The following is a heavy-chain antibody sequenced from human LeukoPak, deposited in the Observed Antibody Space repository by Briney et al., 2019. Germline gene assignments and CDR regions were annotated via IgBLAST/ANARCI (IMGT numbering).Heavy chain of an antibody. CDR1: GGSFSGYY. CDR2: INHSGST. J-gene: IGHJ4*02. CDR3: ARENPRIRYYFDY. V-gene: IGHV4-34*01. D-gene: IGHD2/OR15-2a*01. Sequence: PSKTLSLTCAVYGGSFSGYYWSWIRQPPGKGLEWIGEINHSGSTNYNPSLKSRVTISVDTSKNQFSLKLSSVTAADTAVYYCARENPRIRYYFDYWGQGTLVTVSS.